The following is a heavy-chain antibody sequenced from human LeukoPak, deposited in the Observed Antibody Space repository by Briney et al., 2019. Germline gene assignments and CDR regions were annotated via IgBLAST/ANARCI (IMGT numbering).Heavy chain of an antibody. J-gene: IGHJ4*02. Sequence: GASVKVSCKASGYTFTSYAMHWVRQAPGQRLEWMGGILPIFGTANYAQKFRGRVTITADESTSTASLDLSSLTSEDTAVYYCARDPNPYSSTSGYFDFWGQGTLVTVSS. D-gene: IGHD6-6*01. CDR3: ARDPNPYSSTSGYFDF. CDR1: GYTFTSYA. CDR2: ILPIFGTA. V-gene: IGHV1-69*13.